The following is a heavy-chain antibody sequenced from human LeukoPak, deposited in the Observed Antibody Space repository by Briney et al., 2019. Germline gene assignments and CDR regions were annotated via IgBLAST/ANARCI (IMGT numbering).Heavy chain of an antibody. V-gene: IGHV3-21*01. J-gene: IGHJ4*02. CDR3: ARSPSWGLYSDY. CDR2: ISSSSSYI. Sequence: AGGSLRLSCAASGFTFSSYSMNWVRQAPGKGLEWVSSISSSSSYIYYADSVKGRFTISRDNAKNSLYLQMNSLRAEDTAVYYCARSPSWGLYSDYWGQGTLVTVSS. D-gene: IGHD1-26*01. CDR1: GFTFSSYS.